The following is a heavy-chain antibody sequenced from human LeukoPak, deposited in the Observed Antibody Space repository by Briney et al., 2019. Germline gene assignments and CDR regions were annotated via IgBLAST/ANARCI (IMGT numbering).Heavy chain of an antibody. CDR2: INPNSGGT. D-gene: IGHD3-10*01. J-gene: IGHJ6*03. CDR1: GFTFTGYY. V-gene: IGHV1-2*02. Sequence: GASVKVSCKASGFTFTGYYMHWVRQAPGQGLEWMGWINPNSGGTNYAQKFQGRVTMTRDTSISTAYMELSRLRSDDTAVYYCATLGSGQSYYYYYYMDVWGKGTTVTISS. CDR3: ATLGSGQSYYYYYYMDV.